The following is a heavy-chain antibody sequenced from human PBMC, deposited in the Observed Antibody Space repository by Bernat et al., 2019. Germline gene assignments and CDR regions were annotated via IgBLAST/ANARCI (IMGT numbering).Heavy chain of an antibody. CDR2: INAGNGNT. Sequence: QVQLVQSGAEVKKPGASVKVSCKASGCTFTSYAMHWVRQAPGQRLEWMGWINAGNGNTKYSQKFQGRVTITRDTSASTAYMELSSLRSEDTAVYYCARARRDYIWGSYRPFDYWGQGTLVTVSS. V-gene: IGHV1-3*01. J-gene: IGHJ4*02. CDR1: GCTFTSYA. D-gene: IGHD3-16*02. CDR3: ARARRDYIWGSYRPFDY.